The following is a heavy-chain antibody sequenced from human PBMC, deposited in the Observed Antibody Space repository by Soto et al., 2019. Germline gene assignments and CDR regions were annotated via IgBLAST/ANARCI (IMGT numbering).Heavy chain of an antibody. J-gene: IGHJ6*03. D-gene: IGHD3-3*01. CDR2: ISGSGGST. Sequence: EVQLLESGGGLVQPGGSLRLSCAASGFTFSSYAMSWVRQAPGKGLEWVSAISGSGGSTYYADSVKGRFTISRDNSKXXXXXXXXXXXXXXXXXXXXXKSPPQDFWSAQMGYYYYYMDVWGKGTTVTVSS. V-gene: IGHV3-23*01. CDR3: XKSPPQDFWSAQMGYYYYYMDV. CDR1: GFTFSSYA.